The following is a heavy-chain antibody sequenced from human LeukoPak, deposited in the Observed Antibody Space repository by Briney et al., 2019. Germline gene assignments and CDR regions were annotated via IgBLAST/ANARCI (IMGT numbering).Heavy chain of an antibody. J-gene: IGHJ6*03. CDR1: GFTFSSYG. Sequence: PGGSLRLSCAASGFTFSSYGMHWVRQAPGKGLEWVAFIRYDGSNKYYADSVKGRFTISRDNSKNTLYLQMNSLRAEDTAVYYCAKSGVWFGELKSYYYYYMDVWGKGTTVTISS. V-gene: IGHV3-30*02. D-gene: IGHD3-10*01. CDR2: IRYDGSNK. CDR3: AKSGVWFGELKSYYYYYMDV.